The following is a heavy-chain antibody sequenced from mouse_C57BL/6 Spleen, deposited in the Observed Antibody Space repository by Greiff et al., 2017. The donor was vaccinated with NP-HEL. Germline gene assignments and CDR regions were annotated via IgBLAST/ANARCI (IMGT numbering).Heavy chain of an antibody. CDR1: GFTFSSYA. V-gene: IGHV5-9-1*02. CDR2: ISSGGDYI. Sequence: EVQVVESGEGLVKPGGSLKLSCAASGFTFSSYAMSWVRQTPEKRLEWVAYISSGGDYIYYADTVKGRFTISRDNARNTLYLQMSSLKSEDTAMYYCTSYGNYPAWFAYWGQGTLVTVSA. CDR3: TSYGNYPAWFAY. D-gene: IGHD2-1*01. J-gene: IGHJ3*01.